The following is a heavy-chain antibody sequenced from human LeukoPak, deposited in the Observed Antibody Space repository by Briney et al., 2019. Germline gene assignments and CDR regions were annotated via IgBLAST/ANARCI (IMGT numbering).Heavy chain of an antibody. CDR1: GFTFSSYA. CDR3: ASLNGNLFDY. J-gene: IGHJ4*02. V-gene: IGHV3-30-3*01. CDR2: ISYDGSNK. Sequence: PGGSLGLSCAASGFTFSSYAMHWVRQAPGKGLEWVAVISYDGSNKYYADSVKGRFTISRDNSKNTLYLQMNSLRAEDTAVYYCASLNGNLFDYWGQGTLVTVSS. D-gene: IGHD4-23*01.